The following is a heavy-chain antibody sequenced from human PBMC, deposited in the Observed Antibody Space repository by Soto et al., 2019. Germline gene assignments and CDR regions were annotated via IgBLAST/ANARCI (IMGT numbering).Heavy chain of an antibody. CDR3: ARDTVKAYYYDSSGGTDAFDI. CDR1: GYTFTSPY. D-gene: IGHD3-22*01. V-gene: IGHV1-46*01. J-gene: IGHJ3*02. Sequence: ASVKVSCKASGYTFTSPYMHWVRQAPGQGLEWMGIINPSGGSTSYAQKFQGRVTMTRDTSTSTIYMELSSLRSEDTAVYYCARDTVKAYYYDSSGGTDAFDIWG. CDR2: INPSGGST.